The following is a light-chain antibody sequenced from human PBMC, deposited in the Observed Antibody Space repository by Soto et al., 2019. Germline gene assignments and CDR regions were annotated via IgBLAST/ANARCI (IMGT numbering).Light chain of an antibody. CDR2: KAS. V-gene: IGKV1-5*03. CDR3: QQLTT. CDR1: QSISSW. Sequence: DIQMTQSPSTLSASVGDRVTITCRASQSISSWLAWYQQKPGKAPKLLIYKASSLESGVPSRFSGSGSGTEFTLTISSLQPDDFATYYCQQLTTFGQGNKVEIK. J-gene: IGKJ1*01.